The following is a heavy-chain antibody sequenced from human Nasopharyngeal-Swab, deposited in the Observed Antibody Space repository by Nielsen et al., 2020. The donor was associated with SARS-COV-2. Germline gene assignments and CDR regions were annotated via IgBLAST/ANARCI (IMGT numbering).Heavy chain of an antibody. V-gene: IGHV4-34*01. D-gene: IGHD3-3*01. CDR2: INHSGST. Sequence: GSLRLSCAVYGGSLSGYYWSWIRQPPGKGLEWIGEINHSGSTNYNPSLKSRVTISVDTSKNQFSLKLSSVTAADTAVYYCARGRQIWSGYQDYYYGMDVWGQGTTVTVSS. CDR1: GGSLSGYY. CDR3: ARGRQIWSGYQDYYYGMDV. J-gene: IGHJ6*02.